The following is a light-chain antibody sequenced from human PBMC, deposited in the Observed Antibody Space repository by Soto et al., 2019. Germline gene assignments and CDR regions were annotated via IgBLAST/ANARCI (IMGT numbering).Light chain of an antibody. J-gene: IGKJ1*01. V-gene: IGKV1-5*03. Sequence: DIQMTQSPSTLPASVGDRVTITCRASQSISTYLAWYQQKPGKAPKLLIYKASSLESGVPSRFSGSGSGAEFTLTISSLQPDDFATYYCQQYNTYSRTFGQGTKGDIK. CDR2: KAS. CDR3: QQYNTYSRT. CDR1: QSISTY.